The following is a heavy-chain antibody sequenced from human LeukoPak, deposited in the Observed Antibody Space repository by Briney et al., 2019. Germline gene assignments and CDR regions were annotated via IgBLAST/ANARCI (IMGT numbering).Heavy chain of an antibody. CDR1: GFTFSNAW. D-gene: IGHD6-6*01. Sequence: GSLRLSCAASGFTFSNAWMSWVRQAPGKGLEWVAFIRYDGSNKYYADSVKGRFTISRDNSKNTLYLQMNSLRAEDTAVYYCAKFGRQLEAPLDYWGQGTLVTVSS. CDR3: AKFGRQLEAPLDY. J-gene: IGHJ4*02. CDR2: IRYDGSNK. V-gene: IGHV3-30*02.